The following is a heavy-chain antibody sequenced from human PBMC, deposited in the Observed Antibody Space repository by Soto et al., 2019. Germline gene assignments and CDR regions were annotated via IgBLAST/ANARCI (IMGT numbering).Heavy chain of an antibody. CDR3: ARDLNGYSSSWPL. Sequence: GGSLRLSCGASGFTLSTYWMLWVRQAPGKGLEWLANIKEDGSEKYYVDSLKGRFTISRDNAKNSLYVQMNSLRVEDTAVYYCARDLNGYSSSWPLWGQGTLVTVS. J-gene: IGHJ4*02. CDR1: GFTLSTYW. D-gene: IGHD6-13*01. V-gene: IGHV3-7*01. CDR2: IKEDGSEK.